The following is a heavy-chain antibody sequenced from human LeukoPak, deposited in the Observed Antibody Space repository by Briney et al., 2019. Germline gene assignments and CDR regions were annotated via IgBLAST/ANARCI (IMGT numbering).Heavy chain of an antibody. CDR2: IYYSGST. V-gene: IGHV4-59*01. D-gene: IGHD2-15*01. J-gene: IGHJ5*02. CDR3: ARDNCSGGSCYSPGFDP. Sequence: SETLSLTCTVSGGSISSYYWSWIRQPPGKGLEWIGYIYYSGSTNYNPSLKSRVTISVDTSKNQFSLKLSSVTAADTAVYYCARDNCSGGSCYSPGFDPWGQGTLVTVSS. CDR1: GGSISSYY.